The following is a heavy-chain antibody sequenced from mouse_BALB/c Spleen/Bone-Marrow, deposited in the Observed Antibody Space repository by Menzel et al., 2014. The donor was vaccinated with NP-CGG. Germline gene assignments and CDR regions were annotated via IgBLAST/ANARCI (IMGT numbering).Heavy chain of an antibody. J-gene: IGHJ4*01. Sequence: SGAELVKPGASVKLSCKASGYTFTSYYIYWVKRRPGQGLEWIGEINPSNGGTNFNEKFKSKATLTVDKSSSTAYMQLSSLTSEDSAVYYCTRSRRAMDYWGQGTSVTVSS. CDR3: TRSRRAMDY. D-gene: IGHD2-12*01. CDR1: GYTFTSYY. CDR2: INPSNGGT. V-gene: IGHV1S81*02.